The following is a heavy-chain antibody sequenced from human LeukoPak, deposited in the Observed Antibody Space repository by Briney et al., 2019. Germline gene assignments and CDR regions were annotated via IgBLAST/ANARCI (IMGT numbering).Heavy chain of an antibody. CDR1: GGSISSGGYY. V-gene: IGHV4-61*08. J-gene: IGHJ6*03. CDR2: IYYSGST. Sequence: PSQTLSLTCTVSGGSISSGGYYWSWIRQPPGKGLEWIGYIYYSGSTNYNPSLRSRVTISVDTSKNQFSLKLSSVTAADTAVYYCARAPLTEGYYYYYMDVWGKGTTVTVSS. CDR3: ARAPLTEGYYYYYMDV.